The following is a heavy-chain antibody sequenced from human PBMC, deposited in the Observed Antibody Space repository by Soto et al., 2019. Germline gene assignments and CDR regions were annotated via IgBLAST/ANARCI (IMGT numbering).Heavy chain of an antibody. J-gene: IGHJ4*02. D-gene: IGHD3-22*01. Sequence: QVHLVESGGALVKTGGSLRLSCAVSGFSFSDYYMKWIRQDPGKGLEWLSYISSTATYTNYADSVRGRFTISRDSAKNSLYLDMNGLRAEDTAVYYCARARLVVEGRFDYWGQGTLVTVSS. CDR2: ISSTATYT. V-gene: IGHV3-11*06. CDR1: GFSFSDYY. CDR3: ARARLVVEGRFDY.